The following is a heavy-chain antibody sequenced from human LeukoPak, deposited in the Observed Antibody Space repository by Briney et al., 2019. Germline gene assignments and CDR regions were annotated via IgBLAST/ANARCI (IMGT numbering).Heavy chain of an antibody. Sequence: PSETLSLTCAVYGGSFSGYYRRWIRQPPGKGLEWIGEINHSGSTNYNPSLKSRVTISVNTAKNQFSPTLSSVTAADTAVYYCARGGLGYCSGGSCRAFDYWGQGTLVTVSS. CDR3: ARGGLGYCSGGSCRAFDY. J-gene: IGHJ4*02. CDR2: INHSGST. CDR1: GGSFSGYY. V-gene: IGHV4-34*01. D-gene: IGHD2-15*01.